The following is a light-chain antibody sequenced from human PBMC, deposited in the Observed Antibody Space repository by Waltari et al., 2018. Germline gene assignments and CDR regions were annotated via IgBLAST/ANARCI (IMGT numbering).Light chain of an antibody. CDR2: DVS. CDR3: CSYAGSYTGHVV. CDR1: SRDVGGYNF. V-gene: IGLV2-11*01. J-gene: IGLJ2*01. Sequence: QSALTQPRSVSGSPGQSVTISCTGTSRDVGGYNFVSWYQQHPGKAPKLMIYDVSKRPSGVPDRFSGSKSGNTASLTISGLQAEDEADYYCCSYAGSYTGHVVFGGGTKLTVL.